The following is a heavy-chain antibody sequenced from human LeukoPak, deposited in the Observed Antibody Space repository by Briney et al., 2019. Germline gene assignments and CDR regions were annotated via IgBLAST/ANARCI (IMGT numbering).Heavy chain of an antibody. J-gene: IGHJ4*02. CDR2: IIPIFGTA. CDR1: GGTFSSYA. Sequence: SVKVSCKASGGTFSSYAISWVRQAPGQGLEWMGRIIPIFGTANYAQKFQGRVTITTDESTSTAYKELSSLRSEDTAVYYCARVLSDSSGYHTAYYFDYWGQGTLVTVSS. V-gene: IGHV1-69*05. CDR3: ARVLSDSSGYHTAYYFDY. D-gene: IGHD3-22*01.